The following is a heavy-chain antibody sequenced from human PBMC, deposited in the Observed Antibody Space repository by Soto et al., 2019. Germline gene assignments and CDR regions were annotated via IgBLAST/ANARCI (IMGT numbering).Heavy chain of an antibody. CDR1: GVSIDNFF. V-gene: IGHV4-59*01. Sequence: QVQLQESGPRLVRPSETLSLTCTVSGVSIDNFFWSWIRQSPGKGLEWIGYVSRGGTAAYMSEGESTNYYPSPESRATSSLDLPKNQFSLKLTSVTAADTAVYYCARDRGGITVASKPLGEWFDPWGQGTLVTVSS. CDR2: VSRGGTAAYMSEGEST. CDR3: ARDRGGITVASKPLGEWFDP. D-gene: IGHD5-12*01. J-gene: IGHJ5*02.